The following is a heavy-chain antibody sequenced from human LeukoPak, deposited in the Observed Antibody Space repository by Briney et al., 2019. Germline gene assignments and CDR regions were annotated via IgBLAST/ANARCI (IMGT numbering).Heavy chain of an antibody. Sequence: GESLKISWKGSGYSFTTYWIGWVRQMPGKGREWVGMIYPGDSYTRYSPSFQGRVTISADKSISTAYLQWSSLKASDTAMYYCARQSGDSVMAVWGKGTTVTVSS. CDR1: GYSFTTYW. D-gene: IGHD4-17*01. CDR3: ARQSGDSVMAV. V-gene: IGHV5-51*01. J-gene: IGHJ6*04. CDR2: IYPGDSYT.